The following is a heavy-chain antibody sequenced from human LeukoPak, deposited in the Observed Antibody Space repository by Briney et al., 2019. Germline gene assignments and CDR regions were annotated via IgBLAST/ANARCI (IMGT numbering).Heavy chain of an antibody. CDR1: GGSISSSSYY. Sequence: PSETLSLTCTVSGGSISSSSYYWGWIRQPPGKGLEWIGSIYYSGSTYYNPSLKSRVTISVDTSKNQFSLKLSSVTAADTAVYYCARLRDDSSGYLRNPDDYWGQGTLVTVSS. CDR3: ARLRDDSSGYLRNPDDY. CDR2: IYYSGST. D-gene: IGHD3-22*01. V-gene: IGHV4-39*07. J-gene: IGHJ4*02.